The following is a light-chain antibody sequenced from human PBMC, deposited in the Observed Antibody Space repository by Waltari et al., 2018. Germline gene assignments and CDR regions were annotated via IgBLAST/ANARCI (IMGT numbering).Light chain of an antibody. J-gene: IGKJ1*01. Sequence: EIVLTQSPGTLSLSPGESATLPCRASQSVSRSLAWYQQKPGQAPRLLIYGASTRATGVPDRFSGSGSGTDFSLTISRLEPEDFAVYYCQHYVRLPVSFGQGTKVEIK. CDR1: QSVSRS. CDR2: GAS. V-gene: IGKV3-20*01. CDR3: QHYVRLPVS.